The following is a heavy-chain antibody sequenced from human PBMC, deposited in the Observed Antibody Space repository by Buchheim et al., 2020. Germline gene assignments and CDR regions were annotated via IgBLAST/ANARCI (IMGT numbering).Heavy chain of an antibody. CDR2: ISYDGSNK. CDR1: GFTFSSYA. D-gene: IGHD3-10*01. J-gene: IGHJ6*02. CDR3: AKDLWFGEFASGMDV. Sequence: QVQLVESGGGVVQPGRSLRLSCAASGFTFSSYAMHWVRQAPGKGLEWVAVISYDGSNKYYADSVKGRFTISRDNSKNTLYLQMNSLRAEDTAVYYCAKDLWFGEFASGMDVWGQGTT. V-gene: IGHV3-30*04.